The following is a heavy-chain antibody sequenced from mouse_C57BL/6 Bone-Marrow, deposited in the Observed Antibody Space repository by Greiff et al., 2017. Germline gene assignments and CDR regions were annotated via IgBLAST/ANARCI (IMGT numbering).Heavy chain of an antibody. J-gene: IGHJ3*01. CDR1: GYTFTDHT. V-gene: IGHV1-78*01. Sequence: VQLQQSDAELVKPGASVKISCKVSGYTFTDHTIHWMKQRPEQGLDWIGYIYPRDGSTKYNEKFKGKATLTADKSSSTAYMQLNSLTSEDAAVEFCARSGGSSSAWFAYWGQGTLVTVSA. CDR2: IYPRDGST. D-gene: IGHD1-1*01. CDR3: ARSGGSSSAWFAY.